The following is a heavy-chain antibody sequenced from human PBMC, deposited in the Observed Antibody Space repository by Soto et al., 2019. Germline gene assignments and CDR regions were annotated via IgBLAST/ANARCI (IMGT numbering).Heavy chain of an antibody. CDR3: ATSLAYCGGDCSVDAFDI. V-gene: IGHV1-69*02. J-gene: IGHJ3*02. CDR1: GGTFSSYT. Sequence: ASVKVSCKASGGTFSSYTISWVRQAPGQGLEWMGRIIPILGIANYAQKFQGRVTITADKSTSTAYMELSSLRSEDTAVYYCATSLAYCGGDCSVDAFDIWGQGTMVTVSS. D-gene: IGHD2-21*01. CDR2: IIPILGIA.